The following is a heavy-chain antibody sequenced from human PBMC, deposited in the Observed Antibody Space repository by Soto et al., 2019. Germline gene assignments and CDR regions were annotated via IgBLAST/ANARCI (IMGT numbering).Heavy chain of an antibody. Sequence: GESLKISCKGSGYSFTSYWISWVRQMPGKGLEWMGRIDPSDSYTNYSPSFQGHVTISADKSISTAYLQWSSLKASDTAMYYCASTHYYDSSGYYLGDAFDIWGQGTRVTVAS. CDR3: ASTHYYDSSGYYLGDAFDI. V-gene: IGHV5-10-1*01. J-gene: IGHJ3*02. CDR2: IDPSDSYT. D-gene: IGHD3-22*01. CDR1: GYSFTSYW.